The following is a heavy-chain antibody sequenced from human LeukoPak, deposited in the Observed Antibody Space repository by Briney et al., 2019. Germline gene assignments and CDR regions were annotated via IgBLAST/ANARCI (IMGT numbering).Heavy chain of an antibody. CDR2: ISGGGGST. D-gene: IGHD6-13*01. Sequence: GGSLRLSCAASRFTFSSYVMSWVRQAPGEGLEWVSAISGGGGSTYYADSVKGRFTISRDNSKNTLYLQMNSLRAEDTAIYYSAKDLIQQQLVYFDYWGQGTLVTVSS. J-gene: IGHJ4*02. V-gene: IGHV3-23*01. CDR3: AKDLIQQQLVYFDY. CDR1: RFTFSSYV.